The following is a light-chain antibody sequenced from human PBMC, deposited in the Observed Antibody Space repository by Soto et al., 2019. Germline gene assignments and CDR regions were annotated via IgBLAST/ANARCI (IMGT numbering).Light chain of an antibody. CDR1: ESVNNY. Sequence: EVVLTQSPATLSLSRGERATLSCRASESVNNYLAWYQQKPGQAPRLLIYDASNRATGIPARFSGSGSGTDFTLTIRSLEPEDFAVYFCQQRSNWPPHTVGQGTKLQIK. V-gene: IGKV3-11*01. CDR2: DAS. J-gene: IGKJ2*01. CDR3: QQRSNWPPHT.